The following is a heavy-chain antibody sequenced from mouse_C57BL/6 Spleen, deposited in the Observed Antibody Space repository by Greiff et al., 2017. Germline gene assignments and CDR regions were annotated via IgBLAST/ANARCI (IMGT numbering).Heavy chain of an antibody. CDR2: IDPSDSYT. CDR3: ARGDDYDY. CDR1: GYTFTSYW. D-gene: IGHD2-4*01. J-gene: IGHJ2*01. Sequence: QVQLQQPGAELVKPGASVKLSCKASGYTFTSYWMQWVKQRPGQGLEWIGEIDPSDSYTNYHQKFKGKATLTVDTSSSTAYIQLSSLTSEYSAVYYCARGDDYDYWGQGTTLAVSS. V-gene: IGHV1-50*01.